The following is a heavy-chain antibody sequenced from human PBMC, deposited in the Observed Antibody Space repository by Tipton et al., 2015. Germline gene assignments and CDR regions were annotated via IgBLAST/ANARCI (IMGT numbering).Heavy chain of an antibody. J-gene: IGHJ4*02. Sequence: TLSLTCAVSGGSISSNDWWSWVRQSPGKGLEWIGEIYPRGNTIYNPSLESRVSISIDESNNQFSLNLRSVTAADTAVYYCARRSSRFYNNDYWGQGTLVTVSS. CDR1: GGSISSNDW. D-gene: IGHD1-14*01. CDR3: ARRSSRFYNNDY. V-gene: IGHV4-4*02. CDR2: IYPRGNT.